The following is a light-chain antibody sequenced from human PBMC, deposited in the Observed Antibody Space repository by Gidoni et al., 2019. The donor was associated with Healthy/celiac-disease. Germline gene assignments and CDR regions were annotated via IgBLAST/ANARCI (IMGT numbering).Light chain of an antibody. Sequence: DIQMTQSPSTLSASVGDRVTITCRASQSISSWLAWYQQKPGKAPKLLIYKASSLESGVPSRFSGSGSGTEFTLTISSLQPDDFATCYCQQYNSYPGTFXQXTKVEIK. CDR3: QQYNSYPGT. CDR2: KAS. J-gene: IGKJ1*01. V-gene: IGKV1-5*03. CDR1: QSISSW.